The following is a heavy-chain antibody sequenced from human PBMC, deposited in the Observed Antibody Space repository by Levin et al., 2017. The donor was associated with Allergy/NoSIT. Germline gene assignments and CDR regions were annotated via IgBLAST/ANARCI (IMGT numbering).Heavy chain of an antibody. Sequence: GESLKISCAASGFTFANYAMSWVRQAPGKGLEWVSAISGSGSSTYYADSVKGRFTISRDNSKNTLSLQMNSLRAEDTAVYFCAKSFFGVSSGYRIDYWGQGTLVTVSS. D-gene: IGHD3-22*01. CDR2: ISGSGSST. CDR1: GFTFANYA. J-gene: IGHJ4*02. CDR3: AKSFFGVSSGYRIDY. V-gene: IGHV3-23*01.